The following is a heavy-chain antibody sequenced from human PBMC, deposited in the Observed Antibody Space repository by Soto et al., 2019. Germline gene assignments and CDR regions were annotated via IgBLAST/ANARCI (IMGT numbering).Heavy chain of an antibody. CDR3: ARHGFDY. Sequence: PGGSLRLSCAASGFTFSSYTMNWVRQAPGKGLEWISYISSSSTTIYYADSVKGRFTISRDNAKNSLYLQMNSLRAEDTAVYYYARHGFDYWGQGTLVTVSS. J-gene: IGHJ4*02. V-gene: IGHV3-48*01. CDR1: GFTFSSYT. CDR2: ISSSSTTI.